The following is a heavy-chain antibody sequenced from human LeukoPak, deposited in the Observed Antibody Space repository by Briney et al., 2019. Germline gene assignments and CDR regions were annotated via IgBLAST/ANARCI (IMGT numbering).Heavy chain of an antibody. V-gene: IGHV3-23*01. J-gene: IGHJ6*02. CDR2: SGSADST. D-gene: IGHD5-12*01. Sequence: SGSADSTYYADSVKGRFTISRDNGKSTVYLQMINLRVEDTAVYYCARDQRPITYYGMDVWGQGTTVTVSS. CDR3: ARDQRPITYYGMDV.